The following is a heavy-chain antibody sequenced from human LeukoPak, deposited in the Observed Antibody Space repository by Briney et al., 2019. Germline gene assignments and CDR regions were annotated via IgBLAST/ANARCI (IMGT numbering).Heavy chain of an antibody. J-gene: IGHJ5*02. CDR1: GYTFTSYG. Sequence: ASVKVSCKASGYTFTSYGISWVRQAPGQGLEWMGWISAYNGNTNYAQKLQGRVTMTTDTSTSTAYMELSSLRSEDTAVYYCARFTTPRFWSGSVPFNWFDPWGQGTLVTVSS. CDR3: ARFTTPRFWSGSVPFNWFDP. V-gene: IGHV1-18*01. CDR2: ISAYNGNT. D-gene: IGHD3-3*01.